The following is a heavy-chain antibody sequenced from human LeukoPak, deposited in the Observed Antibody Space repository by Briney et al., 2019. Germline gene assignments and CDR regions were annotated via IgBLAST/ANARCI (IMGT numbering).Heavy chain of an antibody. CDR1: GFTFSNYG. CDR2: ISYDGSNK. D-gene: IGHD3-22*01. Sequence: GGSLRLSCAASGFTFSNYGMRWVRQAPGKGLEWVAVISYDGSNKYYTDSVKGRFTISRDNSKNTLYLQMNSLRADDTAVYYCAKGRVDYYDSSDAFDFWGQGTMVTVSS. J-gene: IGHJ3*01. CDR3: AKGRVDYYDSSDAFDF. V-gene: IGHV3-30*18.